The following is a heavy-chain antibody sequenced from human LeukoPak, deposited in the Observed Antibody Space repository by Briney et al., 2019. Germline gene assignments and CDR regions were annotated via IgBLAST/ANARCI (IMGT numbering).Heavy chain of an antibody. Sequence: SETLSLTCTLSGGSIGSYYWSWIRQPPGKGLEWIGEINHSGSTNYNPSLKSRVTISVDTSKNQFSLKLSSVTPEDTAVYYCARGGLISLANTPLGAFDIWGQGTMVSVSS. CDR2: INHSGST. CDR1: GGSIGSYY. D-gene: IGHD3/OR15-3a*01. V-gene: IGHV4-34*01. J-gene: IGHJ3*02. CDR3: ARGGLISLANTPLGAFDI.